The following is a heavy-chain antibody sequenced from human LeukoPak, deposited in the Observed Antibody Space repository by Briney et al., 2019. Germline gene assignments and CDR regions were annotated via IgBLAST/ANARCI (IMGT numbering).Heavy chain of an antibody. CDR3: ARRNAMDV. V-gene: IGHV3-48*04. CDR2: TSSSSDTI. J-gene: IGHJ6*02. Sequence: GGSLRLSCTGSGFTFSTSGMNWVRQAPGRGLDWISYTSSSSDTIVYADSVKGRFTISRDDAKSSLYLQMNSLRAEDTAVYYCARRNAMDVWGQGTTVIVFS. CDR1: GFTFSTSG.